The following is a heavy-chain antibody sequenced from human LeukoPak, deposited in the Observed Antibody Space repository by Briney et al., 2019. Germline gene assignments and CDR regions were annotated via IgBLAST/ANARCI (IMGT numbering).Heavy chain of an antibody. CDR3: AILKNSGSYRLDY. D-gene: IGHD1-26*01. CDR2: VHHSGGT. V-gene: IGHV4-59*11. CDR1: GDSITSHY. J-gene: IGHJ4*02. Sequence: NSSETLSLTCIVSGDSITSHYWNWIRQPPGKGLEWIGYVHHSGGTTYHPSLKSRVTMSVDTSKNHFSLKIISVTAADTAVYYCAILKNSGSYRLDYWGQGTLVTVSS.